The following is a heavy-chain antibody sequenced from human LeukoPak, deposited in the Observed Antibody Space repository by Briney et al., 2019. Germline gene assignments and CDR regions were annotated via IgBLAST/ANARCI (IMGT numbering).Heavy chain of an antibody. CDR1: GFTFSSYW. V-gene: IGHV3-13*01. D-gene: IGHD5/OR15-5a*01. Sequence: GGSLRLSCAASGFTFSSYWMHWVRQAPRRGLEWVSAIGIAGDTYYPDSVKGRFTISRENAKNSMYLQMNSLKDGDTAVYYCIRGGIQVSGIDAFDIWGQGTMVTVSS. J-gene: IGHJ3*02. CDR3: IRGGIQVSGIDAFDI. CDR2: IGIAGDT.